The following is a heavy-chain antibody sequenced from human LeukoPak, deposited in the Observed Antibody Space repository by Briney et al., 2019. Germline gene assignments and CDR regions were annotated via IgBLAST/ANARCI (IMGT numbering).Heavy chain of an antibody. CDR3: AKGVGVVRAYYGSGSFFGY. V-gene: IGHV3-30*02. J-gene: IGHJ4*02. CDR1: GFTFSSYG. D-gene: IGHD3-10*01. CDR2: IRYDGSNK. Sequence: PGGSLRLSCAASGFTFSSYGMHWVRQAPGKGLEWVAFIRYDGSNKYYADSVKGRFTISRDNSKNTLYLQMNSLRAEDTAVYYCAKGVGVVRAYYGSGSFFGYWGQGTLVTVSS.